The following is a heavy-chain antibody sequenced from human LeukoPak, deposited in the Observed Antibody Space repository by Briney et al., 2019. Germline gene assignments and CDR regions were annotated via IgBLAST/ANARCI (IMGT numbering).Heavy chain of an antibody. CDR3: ARGTLYGDYSRAPIDY. CDR1: GGTFSSYA. Sequence: GASVTVSCKASGGTFSSYAISWVRQAPGPGLEWMGGIIPIFGTANYAQKFQGRVTITADESTSTAYMELSSLRSEDTAVYYCARGTLYGDYSRAPIDYWGQGTLVTVSS. CDR2: IIPIFGTA. D-gene: IGHD4-17*01. J-gene: IGHJ4*02. V-gene: IGHV1-69*13.